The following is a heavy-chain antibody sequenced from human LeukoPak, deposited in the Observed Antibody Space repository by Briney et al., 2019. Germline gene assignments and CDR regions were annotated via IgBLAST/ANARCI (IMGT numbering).Heavy chain of an antibody. J-gene: IGHJ4*02. V-gene: IGHV1-46*01. CDR2: INPSGGST. Sequence: ASVKVSCKASVYTFTSYYMHCVRQAPGQGLEWMGIINPSGGSTSYAQKFQGGVTMTRDTSTSTDSMELASLRSENTAVYYCARAQLEGPLPDDYWGQGTLVTVSS. CDR3: ARAQLEGPLPDDY. CDR1: VYTFTSYY. D-gene: IGHD1-1*01.